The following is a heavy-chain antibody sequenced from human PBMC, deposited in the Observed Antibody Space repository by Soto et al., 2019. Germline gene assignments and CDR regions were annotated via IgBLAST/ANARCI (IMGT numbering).Heavy chain of an antibody. CDR3: ARKSYDSSGYSNWLDP. D-gene: IGHD3-22*01. V-gene: IGHV1-69*13. CDR1: GGTFSSYS. Sequence: SVKVSCNASGGTFSSYSISWVRQAPGQGLEWMGGIIPIFGTANYAQKFQGRVTITADESTSTAYMELSSLRSEDTAVYYCARKSYDSSGYSNWLDPWGQGTLVTSPQ. J-gene: IGHJ5*02. CDR2: IIPIFGTA.